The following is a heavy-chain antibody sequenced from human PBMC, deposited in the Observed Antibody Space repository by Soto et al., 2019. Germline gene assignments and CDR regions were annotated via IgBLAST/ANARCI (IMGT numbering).Heavy chain of an antibody. J-gene: IGHJ4*02. CDR1: GGAFNGYY. Sequence: QVHLQQWGAGLLKPSETLSLTCAVNGGAFNGYYWTWIRQSPGKGLQWIGEINHSGTVDYNPSLKSLVTFSIDTSKKQFSRTLTSVTAADTAVYYCARAGAALVRGSIGGFDYWGQGTLVTVSS. CDR3: ARAGAALVRGSIGGFDY. CDR2: INHSGTV. D-gene: IGHD3-10*01. V-gene: IGHV4-34*01.